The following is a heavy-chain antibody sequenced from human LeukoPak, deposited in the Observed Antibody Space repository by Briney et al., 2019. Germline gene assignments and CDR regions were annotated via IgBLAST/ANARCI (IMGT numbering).Heavy chain of an antibody. CDR2: ISGSGGST. J-gene: IGHJ6*02. CDR3: ARDFTSSYGSGSYWRGPHVPKESYYYGVDV. V-gene: IGHV3-23*01. CDR1: GFTFSSYA. D-gene: IGHD3-10*01. Sequence: PGGSLRLSCAASGFTFSSYAMSWVRQAPGKGLEWVSAISGSGGSTYYADSVKGRFTISRDNAKNSLYLQMNSLRAEDTAVYYCARDFTSSYGSGSYWRGPHVPKESYYYGVDVWGQGTTVTVSS.